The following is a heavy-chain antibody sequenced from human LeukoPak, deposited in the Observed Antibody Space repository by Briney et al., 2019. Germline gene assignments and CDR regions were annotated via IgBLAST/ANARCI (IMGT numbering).Heavy chain of an antibody. Sequence: GGSLRLSCTASGFTFSNYAMNWVRQAPGKGLEWVSLISTSDNTHYADSVKGRFTISRDNAKNSLYLQMNSLRAEDTAVYYCARALPNSWYFFDYWGQGTLVTVSS. D-gene: IGHD6-13*01. CDR3: ARALPNSWYFFDY. CDR2: ISTSDNT. V-gene: IGHV3-69-1*02. J-gene: IGHJ4*02. CDR1: GFTFSNYA.